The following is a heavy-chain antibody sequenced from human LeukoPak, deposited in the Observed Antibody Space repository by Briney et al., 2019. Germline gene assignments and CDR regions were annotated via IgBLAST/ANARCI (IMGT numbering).Heavy chain of an antibody. CDR1: GGSISSGGYY. CDR2: IYYSGST. J-gene: IGHJ4*02. V-gene: IGHV4-31*03. Sequence: SETLPLTCTVSGGSISSGGYYWSWIRQHPGKGLEWIGYIYYSGSTYYNPSLKSRVTISVDTSKNQFSLKLSSVTAADTAVYYCARAKRIAADFDYWGQGTLVTVSS. CDR3: ARAKRIAADFDY. D-gene: IGHD6-6*01.